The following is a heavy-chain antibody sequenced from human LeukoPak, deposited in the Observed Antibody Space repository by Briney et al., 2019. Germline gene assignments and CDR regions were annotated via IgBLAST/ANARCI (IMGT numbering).Heavy chain of an antibody. J-gene: IGHJ6*03. V-gene: IGHV4-59*02. CDR1: GGSVSDFY. CDR3: ARRVGWPTTTYYYMDV. Sequence: SETLSLTCSVSGGSVSDFYWSWIRQSPGQGLEYIAYIYSSGSTNYNPSLKSRVTISIDTSRNTFSLKMTSVTAADTAVYYCARRVGWPTTTYYYMDVWGRGTTVTIS. D-gene: IGHD6-19*01. CDR2: IYSSGST.